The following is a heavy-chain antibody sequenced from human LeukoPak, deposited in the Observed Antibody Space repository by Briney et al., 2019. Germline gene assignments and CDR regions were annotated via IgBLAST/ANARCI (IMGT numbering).Heavy chain of an antibody. CDR1: GGSFSGYY. Sequence: SETLSLTCAVYGGSFSGYYWSWIRQPPGKGLEWIGEINHSGSTNYNPSLKSRVTISVDTSKNQFSLKLSSVTAADTAVYYCARATRYCSSTSCPTRGMDVCGQGTTVTVSS. CDR2: INHSGST. D-gene: IGHD2-2*01. J-gene: IGHJ6*02. V-gene: IGHV4-34*01. CDR3: ARATRYCSSTSCPTRGMDV.